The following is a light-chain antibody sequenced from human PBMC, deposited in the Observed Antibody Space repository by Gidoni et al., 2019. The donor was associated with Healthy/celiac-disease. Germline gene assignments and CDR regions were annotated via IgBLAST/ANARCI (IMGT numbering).Light chain of an antibody. Sequence: EIVLTQSPGTLSLSPGDRATLSCRASQSVSSSCLAWYQQKPGQAPRLLIYGASSRATGIPDRFSGSGSGTDFTLTISRLEPEDFAVYYCQQYGSSPFTFXPXTKVDIK. V-gene: IGKV3-20*01. CDR1: QSVSSSC. J-gene: IGKJ3*01. CDR2: GAS. CDR3: QQYGSSPFT.